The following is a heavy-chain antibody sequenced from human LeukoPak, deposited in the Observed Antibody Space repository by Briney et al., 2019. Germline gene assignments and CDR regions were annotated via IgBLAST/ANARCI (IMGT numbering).Heavy chain of an antibody. CDR1: GFTFSSYE. CDR2: IYSGGST. J-gene: IGHJ5*02. V-gene: IGHV3-53*01. D-gene: IGHD2-21*01. CDR3: ARVRVFAKLSVVRPREVNCFDP. Sequence: GGSLRLSCAASGFTFSSYEMNWVRQAPGKGLEWVSVIYSGGSTYYADSVKGRFTISRDNSKNTLYLQMNNLRAEDTAVYYCARVRVFAKLSVVRPREVNCFDPWGQGTLVTVSS.